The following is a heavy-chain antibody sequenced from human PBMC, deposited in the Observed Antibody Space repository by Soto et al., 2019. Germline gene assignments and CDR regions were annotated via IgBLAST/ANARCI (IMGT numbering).Heavy chain of an antibody. CDR2: TYYRSKWYN. CDR3: ARAANPPYCTNGVCYTWGLLFDY. J-gene: IGHJ4*02. V-gene: IGHV6-1*01. CDR1: GDSVSSNSAA. D-gene: IGHD2-8*01. Sequence: SQTLSLTCAISGDSVSSNSAAWNWIRQSPSRGLEWLGRTYYRSKWYNDYAVSVKSRITINPDTSKNQFSLQLNSVTLEDTAVYYCARAANPPYCTNGVCYTWGLLFDYWGQGTLVTVSS.